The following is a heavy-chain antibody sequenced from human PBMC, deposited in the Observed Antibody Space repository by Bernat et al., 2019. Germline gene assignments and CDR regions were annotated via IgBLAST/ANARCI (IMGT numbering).Heavy chain of an antibody. CDR3: ARGAPDRIAAAGTVFDP. Sequence: QVQLVQSGAEVKKPGSSVKVSCKASGGTFSSYAISWVRQAPGQGLEWMGGIIPIFGTANYAQKFQGRVTSTADESTSTAYMELSSLRSEDTAVYYCARGAPDRIAAAGTVFDPWGQGTLVTVSS. V-gene: IGHV1-69*01. CDR1: GGTFSSYA. J-gene: IGHJ5*02. D-gene: IGHD6-13*01. CDR2: IIPIFGTA.